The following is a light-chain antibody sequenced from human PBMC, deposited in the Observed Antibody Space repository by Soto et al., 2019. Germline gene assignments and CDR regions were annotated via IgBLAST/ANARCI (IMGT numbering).Light chain of an antibody. J-gene: IGLJ1*01. CDR1: SGDVGGHDY. CDR3: SSYRSSSAPYV. Sequence: QSVLTQPASVSGSPGQSITISCAGTSGDVGGHDYVSWYQQHPGRAPKLIMSEVTNRPSGVSDRFSGSKSGNTASLTISGLQAEDEADYYCSSYRSSSAPYVFGSGTKGTVL. CDR2: EVT. V-gene: IGLV2-14*01.